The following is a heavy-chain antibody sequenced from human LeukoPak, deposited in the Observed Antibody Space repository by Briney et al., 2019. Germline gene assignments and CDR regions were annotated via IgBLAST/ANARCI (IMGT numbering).Heavy chain of an antibody. D-gene: IGHD6-19*01. CDR3: ARGRQWLVHEYFQH. J-gene: IGHJ1*01. CDR2: INHSGST. CDR1: GGSFSGYY. Sequence: SETLSLTCAVYGGSFSGYYWSWIRQPPGKGLEWIGEINHSGSTNYSPSLKSRVTISVDTSKNQFSLKLSSVTAADTAVYYCARGRQWLVHEYFQHWGQGTLVTVSS. V-gene: IGHV4-34*01.